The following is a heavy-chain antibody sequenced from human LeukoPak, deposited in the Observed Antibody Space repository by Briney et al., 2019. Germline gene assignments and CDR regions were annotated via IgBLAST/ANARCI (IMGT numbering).Heavy chain of an antibody. CDR3: ARGYCSSTSCYGFADY. D-gene: IGHD2-2*01. CDR2: INHSGST. J-gene: IGHJ4*02. CDR1: GGSFSGYY. Sequence: SETLSLTCAVYGGSFSGYYWSWIRQPPGEGLEWIGEINHSGSTNYNPSLKSRVTISVDTSKNQFSLKLSSVTAADTAVYYCARGYCSSTSCYGFADYWGQGTLVTVSS. V-gene: IGHV4-34*01.